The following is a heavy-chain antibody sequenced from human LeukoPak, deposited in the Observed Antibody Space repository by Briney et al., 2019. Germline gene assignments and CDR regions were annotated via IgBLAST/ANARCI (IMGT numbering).Heavy chain of an antibody. CDR3: ARVYCSGGSCYQEDV. Sequence: GGSLRLSCAASGFTFSSYSMNWVRQAPGKGLEWVSSISSSSSYIYYAGSVKGRFTISRDNAKNSLYLQMNSLRAEDTAVYYCARVYCSGGSCYQEDVWGKGTTVTVSS. J-gene: IGHJ6*04. CDR1: GFTFSSYS. D-gene: IGHD2-15*01. CDR2: ISSSSSYI. V-gene: IGHV3-21*01.